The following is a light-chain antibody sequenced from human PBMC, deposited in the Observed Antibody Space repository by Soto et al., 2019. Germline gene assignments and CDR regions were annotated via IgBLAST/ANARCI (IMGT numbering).Light chain of an antibody. CDR2: RND. V-gene: IGLV1-47*01. CDR3: AKWDDSLRVYV. CDR1: NSRSGSNY. J-gene: IGLJ1*01. Sequence: QLVLPQPPSASGTPGQRVTISCSTTNSRSGSNYVYWYQQLPGAAPKLLIYRNDQRPSGVPDRFSASKSGTSASLAISGLRSEDEADYFCAKWDDSLRVYVFGSGTQLTVL.